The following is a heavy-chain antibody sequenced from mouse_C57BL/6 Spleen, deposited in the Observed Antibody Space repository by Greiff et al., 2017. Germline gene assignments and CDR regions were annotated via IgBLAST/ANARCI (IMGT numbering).Heavy chain of an antibody. CDR3: AFPLITTVVAPNAMDY. D-gene: IGHD1-1*01. V-gene: IGHV1-82*01. Sequence: VQLQQSGPELVKPGASVKISCKASGYAFSSSWMNWVKQRPGKGLEWIGRIYPGDGDTNYNGKFKGKATLTADKSSSTAYMQLSSLTSEDSAVYFCAFPLITTVVAPNAMDYWGQGTPVTVSS. CDR1: GYAFSSSW. J-gene: IGHJ4*01. CDR2: IYPGDGDT.